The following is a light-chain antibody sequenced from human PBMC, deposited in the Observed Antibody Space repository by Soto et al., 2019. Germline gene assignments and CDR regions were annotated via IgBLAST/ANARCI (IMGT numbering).Light chain of an antibody. V-gene: IGKV3D-15*01. CDR1: QSVSSI. Sequence: EVVVTQSPATLSVSPGERATLSCRASQSVSSILAWYQQKPGQAPRLLIYEASTRATGIPDRFSGSVSGTDFTLTISSLQPEDFATYYCLQHSSYPLTFGGGTKVDIK. CDR3: LQHSSYPLT. J-gene: IGKJ4*01. CDR2: EAS.